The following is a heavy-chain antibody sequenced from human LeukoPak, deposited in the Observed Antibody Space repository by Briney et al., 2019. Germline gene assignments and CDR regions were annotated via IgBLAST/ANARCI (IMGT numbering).Heavy chain of an antibody. CDR2: INSDGSST. V-gene: IGHV3-74*01. CDR3: ARVTLLGLDY. D-gene: IGHD2-15*01. CDR1: GFTFRSYW. J-gene: IGHJ4*02. Sequence: GVSLRLSCAASGFTFRSYWMHWVRQARGKGLVWVSRINSDGSSTSYADSVKGRFTISRDNAKNTLYLQMNSLRAEDTAVYYCARVTLLGLDYWGQGTLVTVSS.